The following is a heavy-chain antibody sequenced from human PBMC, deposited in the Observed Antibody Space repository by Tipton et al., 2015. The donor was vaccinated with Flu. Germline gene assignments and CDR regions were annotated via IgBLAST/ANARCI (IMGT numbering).Heavy chain of an antibody. J-gene: IGHJ1*01. CDR2: IYTSGST. CDR1: GGSISSGSYY. D-gene: IGHD6-19*01. Sequence: TLSLTYTVSGGSISSGSYYWSWIRQPAGKGLEWIGRIYTSGSTNYNPSLKSRVTISVDTSKNQFSLKLSSVTAADTAVYYCARGGQWLDEYFQHWGQGTLVTVSS. CDR3: ARGGQWLDEYFQH. V-gene: IGHV4-61*02.